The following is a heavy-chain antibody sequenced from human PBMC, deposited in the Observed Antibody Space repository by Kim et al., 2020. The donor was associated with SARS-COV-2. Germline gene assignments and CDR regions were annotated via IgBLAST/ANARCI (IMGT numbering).Heavy chain of an antibody. Sequence: GGSLRLSCAASGFTFDDYAMHWVRQAPGKGLEWVSGISWNSGSIGYADSVKGRFTISRDNAKNSLYLQTNSLRAEDTALYYCAKDDSSGYSPYYYFDYWGQGTLVTVSS. CDR2: ISWNSGSI. J-gene: IGHJ4*02. V-gene: IGHV3-9*01. CDR3: AKDDSSGYSPYYYFDY. D-gene: IGHD3-22*01. CDR1: GFTFDDYA.